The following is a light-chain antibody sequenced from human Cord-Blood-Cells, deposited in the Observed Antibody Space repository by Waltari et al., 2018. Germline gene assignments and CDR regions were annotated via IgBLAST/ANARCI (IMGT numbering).Light chain of an antibody. V-gene: IGKV1-5*01. CDR3: QQYNSYPWT. CDR2: DDS. CDR1: PSISSR. Sequence: DIQMTQSPSTLSASVGERVTITCRASPSISSRLAWYQQKPGKATKLLIYDDSRLESGVPSRCSGRGSGTEFTLTICSLQPYDFATYYCQQYNSYPWTFGQGTKVEIK. J-gene: IGKJ1*01.